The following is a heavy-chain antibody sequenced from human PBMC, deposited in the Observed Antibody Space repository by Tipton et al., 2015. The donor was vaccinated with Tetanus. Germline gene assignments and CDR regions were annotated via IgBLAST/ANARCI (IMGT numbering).Heavy chain of an antibody. J-gene: IGHJ4*02. D-gene: IGHD6-13*01. V-gene: IGHV4-4*02. CDR1: GASINAGGYL. CDR2: ISHNGST. Sequence: TLSLTCTVSGASINAGGYLWTWVRRHPGTGLEWIGEISHNGSTNYNPSLKSRVTISVDKSKNQFSLRLGSVTAADTAMYYCAREPAATGSSLFDYWGQGALVTVSS. CDR3: AREPAATGSSLFDY.